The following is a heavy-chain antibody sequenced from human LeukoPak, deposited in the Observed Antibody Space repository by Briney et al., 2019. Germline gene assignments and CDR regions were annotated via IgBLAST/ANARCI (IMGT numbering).Heavy chain of an antibody. Sequence: GGSLRLSCAASGFTFSSYWMTWVRQAPGKGLEWVAVISYDGSNKYYADSVKGRFTISRDNSKNTLYLQMNSLRAEDTAVYYCARTWILVYYFDYWGQGTLVTVSS. CDR2: ISYDGSNK. CDR1: GFTFSSYW. V-gene: IGHV3-30*03. CDR3: ARTWILVYYFDY. J-gene: IGHJ4*02. D-gene: IGHD2-8*02.